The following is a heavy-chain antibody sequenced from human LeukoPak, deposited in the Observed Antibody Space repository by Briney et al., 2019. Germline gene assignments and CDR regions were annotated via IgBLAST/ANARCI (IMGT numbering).Heavy chain of an antibody. CDR3: AKDTLLLLY. V-gene: IGHV3-23*01. CDR2: ISGSGGDT. D-gene: IGHD2-21*01. Sequence: GGSLRLSCAASGFTFSNFAMSWVRQAPGKGLEWVSAISGSGGDTYYADSVKGRFTFSRDNAESTLYLQMNSLRAEDTALYYCAKDTLLLLYWGQGTLVTVSS. J-gene: IGHJ4*02. CDR1: GFTFSNFA.